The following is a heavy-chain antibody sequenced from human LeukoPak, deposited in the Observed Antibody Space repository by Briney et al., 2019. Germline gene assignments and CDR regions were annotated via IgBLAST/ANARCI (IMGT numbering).Heavy chain of an antibody. D-gene: IGHD2-15*01. Sequence: PSETLSLTCAVYGGSFSGYYWSWIRQPPGKGLEWIGEINHSGSTNYNPSLKSRVTISVDTSKNQFPLKLISLTDARTAVYYCARGANFYYYGMDVWGQGTTVTVSS. V-gene: IGHV4-34*01. J-gene: IGHJ6*02. CDR1: GGSFSGYY. CDR2: INHSGST. CDR3: ARGANFYYYGMDV.